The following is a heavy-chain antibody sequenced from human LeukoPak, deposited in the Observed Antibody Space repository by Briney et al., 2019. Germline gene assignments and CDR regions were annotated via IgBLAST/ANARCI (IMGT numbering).Heavy chain of an antibody. CDR1: GFTFSSYA. CDR2: ITASGGNT. J-gene: IGHJ4*02. V-gene: IGHV3-23*01. Sequence: GGSLRLSCAASGFTFSSYAMGWVRQTPGKGLEWVSAITASGGNTYYADSVKGRFTISRDNSKNTLYLQVNSLRAEDTAVYYCAKGNGYSYGRYYFGYWGQGTLVTVSS. D-gene: IGHD5-18*01. CDR3: AKGNGYSYGRYYFGY.